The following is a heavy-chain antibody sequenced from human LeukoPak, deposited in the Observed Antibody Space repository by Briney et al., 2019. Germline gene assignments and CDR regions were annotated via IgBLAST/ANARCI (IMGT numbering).Heavy chain of an antibody. Sequence: ASVKVSCKASGYTFGTHWMHWVRQAPGQGLEWMGIINPSGDFRSYAQKFQGRVTVTRDMSTRTVYMELSDLEPEDTAVYYCARDYSGEWEQLTGWWFDPWGQGTLVIVSS. CDR3: ARDYSGEWEQLTGWWFDP. J-gene: IGHJ5*02. CDR1: GYTFGTHW. D-gene: IGHD1-26*01. CDR2: INPSGDFR. V-gene: IGHV1-46*01.